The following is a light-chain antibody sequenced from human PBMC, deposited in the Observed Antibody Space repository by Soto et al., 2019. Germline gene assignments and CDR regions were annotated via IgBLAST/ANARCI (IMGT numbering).Light chain of an antibody. Sequence: IVVTTSPATLTLSPAERSTLSGKASQSVSSYLDWYQQKPGQAPRLLIYDASNRATGIPARFSGSGSGTDFTLTISSLEPEDFAVYYCQQRNSSPWTFGQGTKVDIK. CDR3: QQRNSSPWT. CDR1: QSVSSY. CDR2: DAS. J-gene: IGKJ1*01. V-gene: IGKV3-11*01.